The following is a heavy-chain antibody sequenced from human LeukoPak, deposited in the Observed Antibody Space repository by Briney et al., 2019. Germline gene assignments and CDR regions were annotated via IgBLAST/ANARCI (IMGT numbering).Heavy chain of an antibody. CDR1: GFTFSSYV. CDR3: ARDFHVRYYDTGGYSY. V-gene: IGHV3-30*04. J-gene: IGHJ4*02. CDR2: ISYDGSNE. D-gene: IGHD3-22*01. Sequence: GGSLRLSCAASGFTFSSYVMHWVRQAPGKGLEWVAIISYDGSNEYYADSVKGRFTISRDNSKNTLYLQMNSLRAADTAVYYCARDFHVRYYDTGGYSYWGQGTLVTVSS.